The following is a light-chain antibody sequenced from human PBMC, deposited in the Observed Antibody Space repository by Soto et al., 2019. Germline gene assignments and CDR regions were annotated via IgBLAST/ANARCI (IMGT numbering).Light chain of an antibody. Sequence: DIQMTQSPSSRSASVVDTVTITCRASQSITSWLAWYQQKPGKAPKLLIYKASSLESGVPSRFSGSGSGADFTLTISSLQPDDFGTFYCQQYTSHYSFGQGTKMDI. J-gene: IGKJ2*03. V-gene: IGKV1-5*03. CDR1: QSITSW. CDR2: KAS. CDR3: QQYTSHYS.